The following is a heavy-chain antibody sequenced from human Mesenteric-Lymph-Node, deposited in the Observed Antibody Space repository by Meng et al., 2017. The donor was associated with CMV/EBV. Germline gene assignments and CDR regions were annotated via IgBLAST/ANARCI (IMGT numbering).Heavy chain of an antibody. CDR1: GFTFSSYA. D-gene: IGHD6-19*01. V-gene: IGHV3-30-3*02. Sequence: GGSLRLSCAASGFTFSSYAMHWVRQAPGKGLEWVAVISYDGSNKYYADSVKGRFTISRDNSKNTLYLQMDSLKVEDTAFYYCTKKTPGTADHFGDWGQGALVTVSS. J-gene: IGHJ4*02. CDR3: TKKTPGTADHFGD. CDR2: ISYDGSNK.